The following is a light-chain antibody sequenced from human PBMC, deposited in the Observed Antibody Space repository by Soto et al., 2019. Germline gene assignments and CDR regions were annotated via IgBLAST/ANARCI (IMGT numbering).Light chain of an antibody. Sequence: DVQMTQSPSSLSASIGDRVTITCRASPNVGKYLNWYQQKPGKAPNVLIHAASTLRSAVPLRFSGSGSGTEFTLTISSLQPEDSGTYYCQQIYVTPLTFGGGTRLEV. CDR1: PNVGKY. CDR3: QQIYVTPLT. V-gene: IGKV1-39*01. J-gene: IGKJ4*01. CDR2: AAS.